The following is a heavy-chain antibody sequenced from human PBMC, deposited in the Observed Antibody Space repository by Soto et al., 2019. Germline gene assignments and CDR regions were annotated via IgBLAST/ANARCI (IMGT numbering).Heavy chain of an antibody. Sequence: QVQLVQSGAEVKKPGSSVKVSCKASGGTFSSYAISWVRQAPGQGLEWMGGIIPIFGTANYAQKFQGRVTITADESTSTAYMELGSLRSEDTAVYYCATPHPRYRRRYDFDYWCQGTLVTVSS. J-gene: IGHJ4*02. CDR2: IIPIFGTA. D-gene: IGHD1-1*01. CDR1: GGTFSSYA. V-gene: IGHV1-69*01. CDR3: ATPHPRYRRRYDFDY.